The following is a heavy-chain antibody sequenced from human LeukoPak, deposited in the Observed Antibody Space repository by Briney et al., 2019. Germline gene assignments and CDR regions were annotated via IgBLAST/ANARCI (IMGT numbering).Heavy chain of an antibody. CDR1: GFTFSSYA. D-gene: IGHD2-15*01. CDR2: ISGSGGST. J-gene: IGHJ4*02. Sequence: GGSLRLSCAASGFTFSSYAMSWVRQAPGNGLEWVSAISGSGGSTYYADSVKGRFTISRDNSKNTLYLQMNSLRAEDTAVYYCAKDFNKLMGLYFDYWGQGTLVTVSS. V-gene: IGHV3-23*01. CDR3: AKDFNKLMGLYFDY.